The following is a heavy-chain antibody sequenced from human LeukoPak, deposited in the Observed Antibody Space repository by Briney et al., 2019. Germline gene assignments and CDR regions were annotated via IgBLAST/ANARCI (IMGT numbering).Heavy chain of an antibody. D-gene: IGHD5-18*01. Sequence: PGGSLRLSCAASGFTSSSYAMGWVRQAPGKGLEWVSLISMDGVNTFYADSVKGRFTISRDNNKNSLYLQMNGLRTDDTGLYYCVKGRRRGYAYGTLESWGQGTLVTVSS. J-gene: IGHJ4*02. CDR3: VKGRRRGYAYGTLES. CDR2: ISMDGVNT. V-gene: IGHV3-43*02. CDR1: GFTSSSYA.